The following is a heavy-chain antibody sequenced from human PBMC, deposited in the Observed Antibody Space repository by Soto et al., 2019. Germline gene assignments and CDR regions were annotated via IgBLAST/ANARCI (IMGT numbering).Heavy chain of an antibody. Sequence: GGSMSHSWAAAGGNFDDYGGIWVRPAPGKGLEWVSGINWNGGSTGYADSVKGRFTISRDNAKNSLYLQMNSLRAEDTALYHCVLVGWDGSITSFLYYYMDVWGKGTTVTVSS. J-gene: IGHJ6*03. CDR2: INWNGGST. CDR1: GGNFDDYG. V-gene: IGHV3-20*01. D-gene: IGHD2-2*01. CDR3: VLVGWDGSITSFLYYYMDV.